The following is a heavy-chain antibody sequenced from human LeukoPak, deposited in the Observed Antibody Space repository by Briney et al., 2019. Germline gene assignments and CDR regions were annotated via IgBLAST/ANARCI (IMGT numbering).Heavy chain of an antibody. D-gene: IGHD2-2*01. Sequence: GESVKISCEGSGYSFTNYWIGWVRQMPGKGLEWMGFIYPDDSDTRYSPSFQGQVTISADKSIGTAYLQWSSLKASDTAMYYCAIGGDSSTSCYRCFNYWGQGTLVTVSS. V-gene: IGHV5-51*01. CDR1: GYSFTNYW. CDR3: AIGGDSSTSCYRCFNY. CDR2: IYPDDSDT. J-gene: IGHJ4*02.